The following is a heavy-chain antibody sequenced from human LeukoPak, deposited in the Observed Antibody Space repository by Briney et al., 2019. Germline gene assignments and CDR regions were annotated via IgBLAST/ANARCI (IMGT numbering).Heavy chain of an antibody. D-gene: IGHD1-26*01. CDR2: IYYSGST. Sequence: SETLSLTCTVSGGSISSYYWSWIRQPPGKGREWIGYIYYSGSTNYNPSLKSRVTISVDTSKKQFSLNLSSVTAADPAVYYWPRAPPSIVGATSGAFDIWAKGQWSPSLQ. J-gene: IGHJ3*02. V-gene: IGHV4-59*01. CDR3: PRAPPSIVGATSGAFDI. CDR1: GGSISSYY.